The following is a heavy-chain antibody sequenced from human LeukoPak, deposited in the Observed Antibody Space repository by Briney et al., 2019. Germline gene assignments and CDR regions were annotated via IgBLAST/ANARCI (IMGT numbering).Heavy chain of an antibody. D-gene: IGHD1-1*01. CDR1: GLTFSSYA. V-gene: IGHV3-30-3*01. CDR2: ISYDGSNK. J-gene: IGHJ4*02. CDR3: ARDDGDDNWLIDY. Sequence: PGGSLRLSCAASGLTFSSYAMHWVRQAPGKGLEWVAVISYDGSNKYYADSVKGRFTISRDNARNSLYLQMNNLRAEDTAVYHCARDDGDDNWLIDYWGQGTLVTVSS.